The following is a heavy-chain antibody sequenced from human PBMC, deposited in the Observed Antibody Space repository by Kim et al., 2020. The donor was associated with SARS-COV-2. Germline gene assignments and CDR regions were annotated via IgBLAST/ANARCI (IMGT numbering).Heavy chain of an antibody. Sequence: SETLSLTCTVSGGSISSSSYYWGWIRQPPGKGLEWIGSIYYSGSTYYNPSLKSRVTISVDTSKNQFSLKLSSVTAADTAVYYCARHPSCVVVVTAIVCNWFDPWGEGTLVTASS. CDR2: IYYSGST. V-gene: IGHV4-39*01. CDR3: ARHPSCVVVVTAIVCNWFDP. J-gene: IGHJ5*02. D-gene: IGHD2-21*02. CDR1: GGSISSSSYY.